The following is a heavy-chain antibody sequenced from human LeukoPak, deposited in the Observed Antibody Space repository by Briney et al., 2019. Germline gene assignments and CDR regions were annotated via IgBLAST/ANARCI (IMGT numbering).Heavy chain of an antibody. D-gene: IGHD1-26*01. CDR1: GGSISSYY. CDR3: ARQGSGGRAFDI. Sequence: SETLSLTCTVSGGSISSYYWSWIRQPPGKGLEWIGYVYSSGSTNSNPSLRSRVTISVDTSKSQFSLKMTSVTAADTAVYYCARQGSGGRAFDIWGQGTMVTVSS. J-gene: IGHJ3*02. V-gene: IGHV4-59*08. CDR2: VYSSGST.